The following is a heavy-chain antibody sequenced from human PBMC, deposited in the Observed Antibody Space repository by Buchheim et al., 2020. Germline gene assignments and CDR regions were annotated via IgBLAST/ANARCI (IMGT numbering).Heavy chain of an antibody. J-gene: IGHJ5*02. CDR3: ASPPSIVLTFAP. CDR2: ISTSGSAI. D-gene: IGHD2-8*01. CDR1: GFTFSSYE. Sequence: EVQLVESGGGLVQPGGSLRLSCVASGFTFSSYEMNWVRQAPGKGLEWVSYISTSGSAIYYADSVKGRFTISRDNAKNSLYLQMNSLRAEDTAVYYCASPPSIVLTFAPWGQGTL. V-gene: IGHV3-48*03.